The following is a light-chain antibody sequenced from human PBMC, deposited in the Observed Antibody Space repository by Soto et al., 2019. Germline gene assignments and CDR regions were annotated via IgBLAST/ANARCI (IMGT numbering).Light chain of an antibody. Sequence: QSVLTQPASVSGSPGQSITISCTGTSSDVGSYNLVSWYQQHPGKAPKLMIYEGSKRPSGVSNRFSGSKSGNTASLTISGLQAEDEADYYCSSYAGSNNLGLFGGGTKLTVL. CDR2: EGS. CDR1: SSDVGSYNL. CDR3: SSYAGSNNLGL. V-gene: IGLV2-23*01. J-gene: IGLJ2*01.